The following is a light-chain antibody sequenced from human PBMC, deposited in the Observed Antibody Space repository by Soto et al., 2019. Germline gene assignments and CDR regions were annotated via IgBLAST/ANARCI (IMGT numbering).Light chain of an antibody. J-gene: IGKJ1*01. CDR3: QQYSTYTPRT. CDR2: KAS. V-gene: IGKV1-5*03. CDR1: RSISIW. Sequence: DIQMTQSPSTLSACVGDRVTITCRASRSISIWLAWYQQKPGKAPKILIYKASSLESGVPSRFSGSGSGTEFTLTISSLQPDDFATYYCQQYSTYTPRTFGQGTKVYIK.